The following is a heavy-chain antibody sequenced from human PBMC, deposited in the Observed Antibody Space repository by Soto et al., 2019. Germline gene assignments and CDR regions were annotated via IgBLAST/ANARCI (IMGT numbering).Heavy chain of an antibody. D-gene: IGHD6-19*01. CDR2: TYWNDDD. Sequence: SGPTLVNPTQTLTLTCSFSGFSLTSTGVGVGWFRQPPGKALEWLGLTYWNDDDRYRSSLRSRLTITEDTSKNQVVLTMTNMDPEDTATYYCAHRPGGSGWRYYFDYWGQGTLVTVSS. V-gene: IGHV2-5*01. CDR3: AHRPGGSGWRYYFDY. J-gene: IGHJ4*02. CDR1: GFSLTSTGVG.